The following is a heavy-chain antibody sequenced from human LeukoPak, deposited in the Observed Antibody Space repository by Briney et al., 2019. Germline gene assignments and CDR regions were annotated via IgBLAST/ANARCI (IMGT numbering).Heavy chain of an antibody. Sequence: ASVKVSCKASGYTFTSYYMHWVRQAPGQGLEWMGWINPNSGGTNYAQKFQGRVTMTRDTSISTAYMELSRLRSDDTAVYYCARDRGSLDAFDIWGQGTMVTVSS. CDR2: INPNSGGT. CDR1: GYTFTSYY. CDR3: ARDRGSLDAFDI. V-gene: IGHV1-2*02. J-gene: IGHJ3*02. D-gene: IGHD1-26*01.